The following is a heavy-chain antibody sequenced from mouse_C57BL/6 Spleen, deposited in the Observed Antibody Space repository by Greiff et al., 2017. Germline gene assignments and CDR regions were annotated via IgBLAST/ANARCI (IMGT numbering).Heavy chain of an antibody. V-gene: IGHV1-50*01. CDR1: GYTFTSYW. D-gene: IGHD1-1*01. Sequence: QVQLQQPGAELVKPGASVKLSCKASGYTFTSYWMQWVKQRPGQGLEWIGEIDPSDSYTNYNQKFKGKATLTVDTSSSTAYMQLSSLTSEDSAVYYCARSHVYGGYFDVWGTGTTVTVSS. CDR2: IDPSDSYT. J-gene: IGHJ1*03. CDR3: ARSHVYGGYFDV.